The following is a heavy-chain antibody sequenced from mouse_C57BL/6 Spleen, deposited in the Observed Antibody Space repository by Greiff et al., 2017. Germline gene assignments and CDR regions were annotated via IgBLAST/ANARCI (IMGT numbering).Heavy chain of an antibody. CDR3: ARSAYYDYDVPYAMDY. Sequence: VQLQQSGAELMKPGASVKLSCKATGYTFTGYWIEWVRQRPGHGLEWIGEILPGSGSTTYNEKFKGKATFTADTSSNTAYMQLSSLTTEDSAIYYCARSAYYDYDVPYAMDYWGQGTSVTVSS. CDR2: ILPGSGST. J-gene: IGHJ4*01. D-gene: IGHD2-4*01. V-gene: IGHV1-9*01. CDR1: GYTFTGYW.